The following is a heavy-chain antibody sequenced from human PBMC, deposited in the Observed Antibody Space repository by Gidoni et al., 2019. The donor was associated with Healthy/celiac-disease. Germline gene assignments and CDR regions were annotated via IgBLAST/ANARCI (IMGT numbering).Heavy chain of an antibody. CDR1: GLTSRSYG. Sequence: QVQLVVTGGCVVPRGRSLRRFCAASGLTSRSYGMHWVRQDPGKGLVWVAVISYDGSNKYYADSVKGRFTIAGDNSKHTLYLQMNSLSDEDTAVYYCAKDLLWFGELDAVDIWGQGTMVTVSS. CDR2: ISYDGSNK. V-gene: IGHV3-30*18. J-gene: IGHJ3*02. D-gene: IGHD3-10*01. CDR3: AKDLLWFGELDAVDI.